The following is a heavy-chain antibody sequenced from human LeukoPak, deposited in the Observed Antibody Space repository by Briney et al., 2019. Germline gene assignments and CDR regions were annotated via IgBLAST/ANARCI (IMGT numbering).Heavy chain of an antibody. Sequence: PSETLSLTCTVSGGSISSYYWSWIRQPPGKGLEWIGYIYYSGSTNYNPSLKSRVTISVDTSKNQFSLKLSSVTAADTAVYYCARGGSSWYWSHYYYYMDVWGKGTTVTVSS. CDR1: GGSISSYY. CDR3: ARGGSSWYWSHYYYYMDV. CDR2: IYYSGST. D-gene: IGHD6-13*01. V-gene: IGHV4-59*01. J-gene: IGHJ6*03.